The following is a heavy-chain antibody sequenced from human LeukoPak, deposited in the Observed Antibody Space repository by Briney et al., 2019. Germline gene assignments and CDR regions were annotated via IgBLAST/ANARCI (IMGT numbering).Heavy chain of an antibody. D-gene: IGHD3-9*01. CDR3: ARVPYYDILTGYGAFDI. J-gene: IGHJ3*02. CDR1: GFTVSSNY. CDR2: IYSGGST. V-gene: IGHV3-66*01. Sequence: GGSLRLSCAASGFTVSSNYMSWVRQAPGKGLEWVSVIYSGGSTYYADSVKGRLTISRDNSKNTLYLQMNSLRAEDTAVYYCARVPYYDILTGYGAFDIWGQGTMVTVSS.